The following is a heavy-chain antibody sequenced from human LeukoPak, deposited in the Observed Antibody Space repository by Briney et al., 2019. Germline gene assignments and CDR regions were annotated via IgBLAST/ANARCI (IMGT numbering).Heavy chain of an antibody. D-gene: IGHD3-3*02. Sequence: SETLSLTCTVSGGSISSYSWNWIRQPPGQGLEWIGIIYSSGSTNYNPSLKSRVTISVDTSKNQFSLKLSSVTAADTAVYYCARRLATWGQGTLVTVSS. CDR1: GGSISSYS. V-gene: IGHV4-59*01. J-gene: IGHJ5*02. CDR3: ARRLAT. CDR2: IYSSGST.